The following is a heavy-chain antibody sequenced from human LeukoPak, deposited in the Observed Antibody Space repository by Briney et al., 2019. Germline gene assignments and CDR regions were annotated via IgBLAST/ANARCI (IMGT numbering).Heavy chain of an antibody. J-gene: IGHJ6*03. CDR3: ARDRNIAAAGYYYYYMDV. Sequence: PSETLSLTCAVSGGSISSSNWWSWVRQPPGKGLEWIGEIYHSGSTNYNPSLKSRVTISVDKSKNQFSLKLSSVTAADTAVYYCARDRNIAAAGYYYYYMDVWGKGTTVTVSS. V-gene: IGHV4-4*02. CDR2: IYHSGST. CDR1: GGSISSSNW. D-gene: IGHD6-13*01.